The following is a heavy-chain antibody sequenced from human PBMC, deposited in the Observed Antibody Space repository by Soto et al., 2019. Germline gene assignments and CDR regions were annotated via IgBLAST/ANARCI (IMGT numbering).Heavy chain of an antibody. CDR2: IYVTGAV. Sequence: SETLSLTCSVSGAALNSGNYYWSWIRQVPGKGLEWIGHIYVTGAVDYNPSLRDRITISRDTSERQFSLNLRLVTAADTAVYYCARLRIATNNYKWFDPWGQGTLVTVSS. CDR3: ARLRIATNNYKWFDP. J-gene: IGHJ5*02. CDR1: GAALNSGNYY. V-gene: IGHV4-31*03. D-gene: IGHD2-21*01.